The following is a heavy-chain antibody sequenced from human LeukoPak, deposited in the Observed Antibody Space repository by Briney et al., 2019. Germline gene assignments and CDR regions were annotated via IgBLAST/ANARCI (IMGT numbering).Heavy chain of an antibody. D-gene: IGHD5-18*01. CDR2: VSYSGST. V-gene: IGHV4-59*01. CDR3: ARVNTAMTYY. CDR1: GVSISTYY. Sequence: SETLSLTCSVSGVSISTYYWSWIRQPPGKGLEWIGYVSYSGSTNYNPSLRSRVTISVDTSKNQFSLKLSSVTATDTAVYFCARVNTAMTYY. J-gene: IGHJ6*01.